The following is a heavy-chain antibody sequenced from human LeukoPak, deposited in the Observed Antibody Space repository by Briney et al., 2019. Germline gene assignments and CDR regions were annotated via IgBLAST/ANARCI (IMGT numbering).Heavy chain of an antibody. D-gene: IGHD1-1*01. V-gene: IGHV1-69*02. J-gene: IGHJ5*02. Sequence: GASVKVSCKVSGYTLTELSMHWVRQAPGKGLEWMGRIIPILGIANYAQKFQGRVTITADKSTSTAYMELSSLRSEDTAVYYCARGVPLDPWGQGTLVTVSS. CDR1: GYTLTELS. CDR2: IIPILGIA. CDR3: ARGVPLDP.